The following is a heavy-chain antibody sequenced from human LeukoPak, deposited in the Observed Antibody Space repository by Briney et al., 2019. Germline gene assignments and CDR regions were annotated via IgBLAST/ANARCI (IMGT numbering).Heavy chain of an antibody. CDR3: ARSRSGYSYDHAAFEI. CDR1: GDSISTYY. Sequence: PSETLSLTRTVSGDSISTYYWSWVRQPPGKGLEWIAYIDYRGSTTYNPSLRSRVTISVDTSRNQFSLKLSSVTAADTAVYYCARSRSGYSYDHAAFEIWGQGTMVTVSS. D-gene: IGHD5-18*01. J-gene: IGHJ3*02. V-gene: IGHV4-59*01. CDR2: IDYRGST.